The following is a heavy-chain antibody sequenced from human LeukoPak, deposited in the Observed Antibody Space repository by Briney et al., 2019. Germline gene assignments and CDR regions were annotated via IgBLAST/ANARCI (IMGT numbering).Heavy chain of an antibody. V-gene: IGHV3-7*03. J-gene: IGHJ4*02. CDR1: EFTFNKYW. Sequence: GGSLRLSCIGSEFTFNKYWMNWVRQAPGQGLEWVANINQDGSDKNYVDSVKGRFTISRDNAKNSLYLQMNSLRAEDTALYYCAKCDSSGYLLDYWGQGTLVTVSS. CDR2: INQDGSDK. CDR3: AKCDSSGYLLDY. D-gene: IGHD3-22*01.